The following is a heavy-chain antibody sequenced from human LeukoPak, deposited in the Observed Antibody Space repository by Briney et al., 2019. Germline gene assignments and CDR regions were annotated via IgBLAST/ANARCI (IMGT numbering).Heavy chain of an antibody. CDR2: ISSSGSTI. J-gene: IGHJ4*02. V-gene: IGHV3-11*01. CDR3: ASYSYGYSPSSPFDY. D-gene: IGHD5-18*01. CDR1: GFTFSDYY. Sequence: PGGSLRLSCAASGFTFSDYYMSWIRQAPGKGLEWVSYISSSGSTIYYADSVKGRFTISRDNAKNSLYLQMNSLRAEDTAVYYCASYSYGYSPSSPFDYWGQGTLVTVSS.